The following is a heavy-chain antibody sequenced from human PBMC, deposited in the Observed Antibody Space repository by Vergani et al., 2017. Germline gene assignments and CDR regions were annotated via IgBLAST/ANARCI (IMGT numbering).Heavy chain of an antibody. CDR2: IYYSGST. D-gene: IGHD4-11*01. CDR1: GGSISSGGYY. V-gene: IGHV4-31*11. CDR3: ARGYPHDYSNYCSPYYYYYYMDV. J-gene: IGHJ6*03. Sequence: QLQLQESGSGLVKPSQTLYLTCAVSGGSISSGGYYWSWIRQHPGKGLEWIGYIYYSGSTYYNPSLKSRVTISVDASKNQFSLKLSSVTAADTAVYYCARGYPHDYSNYCSPYYYYYYMDVWGKGTTVTVSS.